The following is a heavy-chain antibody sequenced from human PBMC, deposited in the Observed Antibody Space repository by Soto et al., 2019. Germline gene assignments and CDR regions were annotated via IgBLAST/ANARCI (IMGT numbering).Heavy chain of an antibody. D-gene: IGHD1-26*01. J-gene: IGHJ4*02. V-gene: IGHV1-18*04. CDR2: ITPYNGNA. CDR1: GYTFSNFD. CDR3: ARSRMYSGAYHDY. Sequence: QVQLVQSGAEVENPGASVKVSCKASGYTFSNFDINWVRQAPGQGLEWMGWITPYNGNANYAQKYQDRLTVTTGTSTNTAYLPLRSLRSDDTGVYSCARSRMYSGAYHDYWGQGTLVTVSS.